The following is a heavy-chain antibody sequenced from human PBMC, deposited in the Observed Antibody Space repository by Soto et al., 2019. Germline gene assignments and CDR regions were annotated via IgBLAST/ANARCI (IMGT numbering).Heavy chain of an antibody. Sequence: TLSLTCIVSGGSISSYYWSWIRQPPGKGLEWIGYIYYSGSTNYNPSLKSRVTISVDTSKNQFSLKLSSVTAADTAVYYCARVGGGYYYYYYGMDVWGHGTTVTVSS. D-gene: IGHD3-16*01. V-gene: IGHV4-59*01. CDR3: ARVGGGYYYYYYGMDV. J-gene: IGHJ6*02. CDR1: GGSISSYY. CDR2: IYYSGST.